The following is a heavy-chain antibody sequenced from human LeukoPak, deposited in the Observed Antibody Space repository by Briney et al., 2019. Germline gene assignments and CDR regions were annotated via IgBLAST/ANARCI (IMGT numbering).Heavy chain of an antibody. Sequence: SETLSLTCAVYGGSFSGYYWSWIRQPPGKGLEWIGEINHSGSTNYNPSLKSRVTISVDTSKNQFSLQLTSVTAADTAVYYCARRAFGSDAFDIWGQGTMVPVSS. CDR1: GGSFSGYY. V-gene: IGHV4-34*01. CDR2: INHSGST. J-gene: IGHJ3*02. CDR3: ARRAFGSDAFDI. D-gene: IGHD3-10*01.